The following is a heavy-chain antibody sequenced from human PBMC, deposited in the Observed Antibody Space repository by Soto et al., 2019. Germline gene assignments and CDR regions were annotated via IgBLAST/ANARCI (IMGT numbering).Heavy chain of an antibody. Sequence: EVQLVESGGGLVKPGGSLRLSCAASGFTFSSYRMNWVRQAPGKGLEWVSSISSSSSYIYYADSVKGRFTISRDNAKNSLYLQMNSLRAEHTAVYYCARDGVVVVVRASLKYGRDVWGQGTTVTVSS. D-gene: IGHD2-15*01. CDR2: ISSSSSYI. V-gene: IGHV3-21*01. CDR1: GFTFSSYR. J-gene: IGHJ6*02. CDR3: ARDGVVVVVRASLKYGRDV.